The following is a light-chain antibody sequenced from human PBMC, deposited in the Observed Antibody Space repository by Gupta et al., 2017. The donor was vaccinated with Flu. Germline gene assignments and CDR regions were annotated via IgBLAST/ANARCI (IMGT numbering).Light chain of an antibody. V-gene: IGKV3-11*01. CDR1: QSISDF. J-gene: IGKJ4*01. Sequence: DTVLTQSPATLSFSPGERATLSCRASQSISDFLAWYQQKPGQAPRLLIYDSSKRATGIPDRFSGSGSGTGFTLTISSLEPEDFAVYYCYQHNNWPPTFGGGTKVELK. CDR2: DSS. CDR3: YQHNNWPPT.